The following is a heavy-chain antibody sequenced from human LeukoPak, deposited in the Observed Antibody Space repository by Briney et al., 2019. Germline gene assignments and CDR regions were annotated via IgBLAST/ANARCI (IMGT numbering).Heavy chain of an antibody. V-gene: IGHV4-59*01. Sequence: SETLSLTCTVSGGSISSYYWSWIRQPPGKGLEWIGYIYYSGSTNYNPSLKGRVTISVDTSKNQFSLKLSSVTAADTAVYYCARVGSSGWYYYYYGMDVWGQGTTVTVSS. CDR3: ARVGSSGWYYYYYGMDV. J-gene: IGHJ6*02. D-gene: IGHD6-19*01. CDR2: IYYSGST. CDR1: GGSISSYY.